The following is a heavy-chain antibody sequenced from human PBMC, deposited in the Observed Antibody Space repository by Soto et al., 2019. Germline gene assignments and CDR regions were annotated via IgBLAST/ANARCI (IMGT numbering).Heavy chain of an antibody. V-gene: IGHV3-48*03. CDR2: ISSSGSTI. CDR1: GFTFSSYE. CDR3: ARSLVVVAPTFSNWFDP. Sequence: QPGGSLRLSCAASGFTFSSYEMNWVRQAPGKGLEWVSYISSSGSTIYYADSVKGRFTISRDNAKNSLYLQMNSLRAEDTAVYYCARSLVVVAPTFSNWFDPWGQGTLVTVSS. J-gene: IGHJ5*02. D-gene: IGHD2-15*01.